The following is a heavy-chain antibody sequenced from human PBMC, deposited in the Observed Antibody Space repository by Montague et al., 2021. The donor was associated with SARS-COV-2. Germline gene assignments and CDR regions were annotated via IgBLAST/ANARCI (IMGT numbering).Heavy chain of an antibody. CDR2: CCYMSKRNN. V-gene: IGHV6-1*01. Sequence: CAISGDSVAGDEPRCNWNRQTPELQFQWLGGCCYMSKRNNDYAVSVKSRITINPDTSKNQFSLQLNSVTPEDTAVYYCARYSSSWYFDWFDSWGQGTLVTVSS. CDR1: GDSVAGDEPR. CDR3: ARYSSSWYFDWFDS. D-gene: IGHD6-13*01. J-gene: IGHJ5*01.